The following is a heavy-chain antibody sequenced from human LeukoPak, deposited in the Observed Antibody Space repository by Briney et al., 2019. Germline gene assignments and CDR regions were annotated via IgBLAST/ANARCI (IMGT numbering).Heavy chain of an antibody. J-gene: IGHJ4*02. V-gene: IGHV4-61*02. CDR3: AREQRWLQSLDY. CDR2: IHTSGTT. D-gene: IGHD5-24*01. CDR1: GGSISNGNSY. Sequence: SETLTLPCTVSGGSISNGNSYWNWIRQPAGKGLEWIGRIHTSGTTNYNPSLKSRVTISVDTSKNQFSLNLNSVTAADTAVYYCAREQRWLQSLDYWGQGNLVTVSS.